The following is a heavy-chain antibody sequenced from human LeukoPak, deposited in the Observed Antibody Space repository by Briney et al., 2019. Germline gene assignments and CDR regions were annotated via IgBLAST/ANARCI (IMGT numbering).Heavy chain of an antibody. CDR2: IGSSVSTR. Sequence: GGSLRLSCAVSGFTFSSYSMNWVRRAPGKGLEWVSYIGSSVSTRYYADSVKGRFTISRDNGKHSLYLQMNSLRAEDTAVYYCAREGSDFWSGYSKGYFDYWGQGTLDTVSS. J-gene: IGHJ4*02. CDR3: AREGSDFWSGYSKGYFDY. V-gene: IGHV3-48*01. D-gene: IGHD3-3*01. CDR1: GFTFSSYS.